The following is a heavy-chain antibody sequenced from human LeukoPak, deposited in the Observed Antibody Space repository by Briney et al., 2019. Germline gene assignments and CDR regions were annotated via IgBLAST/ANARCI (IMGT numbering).Heavy chain of an antibody. CDR2: IYYSGST. V-gene: IGHV4-59*01. Sequence: PSETLSLTCSVSDGSISSYYWSWIRQPPGKGLEWIGYIYYSGSTNYNPSLRSRVTISVDTSKNQFSLNLSSVTAADTAVYYCARVSSSGWCFDYWSQGALVTVSS. CDR3: ARVSSSGWCFDY. CDR1: DGSISSYY. J-gene: IGHJ4*02. D-gene: IGHD6-19*01.